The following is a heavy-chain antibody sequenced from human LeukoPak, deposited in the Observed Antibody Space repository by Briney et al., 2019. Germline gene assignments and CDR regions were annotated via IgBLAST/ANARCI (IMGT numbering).Heavy chain of an antibody. V-gene: IGHV1-69*04. CDR3: ARVGTYYYDSSGPQGDY. Sequence: SVKVSCKASGGTFSSYAISWVRQAPGQGLEWMGRIIPILGIANYVQKFQGRVTITADKSTSTAYMELSSLRSEDTAVYYCARVGTYYYDSSGPQGDYWGQGTLVTVSS. CDR1: GGTFSSYA. D-gene: IGHD3-22*01. CDR2: IIPILGIA. J-gene: IGHJ4*02.